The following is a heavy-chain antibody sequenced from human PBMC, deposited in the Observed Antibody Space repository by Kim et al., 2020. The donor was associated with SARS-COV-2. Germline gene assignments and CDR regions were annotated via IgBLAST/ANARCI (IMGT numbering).Heavy chain of an antibody. V-gene: IGHV4-39*07. Sequence: SETLSLTCTVSGGSISSSSYYWGWIRQPPGKGLEWIGSIYYSWSTYYNPSLKSRVTISVDTSKNQFSLKLSSVTAADTAVYYCASTVDYAAGDAFDIWGQGTMVTVSS. D-gene: IGHD4-17*01. CDR1: GGSISSSSYY. CDR3: ASTVDYAAGDAFDI. J-gene: IGHJ3*02. CDR2: IYYSWST.